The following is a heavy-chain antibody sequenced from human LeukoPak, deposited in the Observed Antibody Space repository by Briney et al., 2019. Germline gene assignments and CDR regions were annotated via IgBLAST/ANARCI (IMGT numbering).Heavy chain of an antibody. Sequence: ASVNVSCMPSGYTFTSDGISWVRHAPEQGREWMGYINPNIGGTNYAQKFQGRVTMTRDTSISTAYMELSSLRSDDTAVFYCERDLYGDYTLYKWGQGTQVTVFS. CDR2: INPNIGGT. J-gene: IGHJ4*02. CDR3: ERDLYGDYTLYK. D-gene: IGHD4-17*01. V-gene: IGHV1-2*02. CDR1: GYTFTSDG.